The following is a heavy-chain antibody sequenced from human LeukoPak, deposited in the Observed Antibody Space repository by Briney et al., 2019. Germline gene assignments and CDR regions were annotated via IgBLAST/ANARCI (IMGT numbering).Heavy chain of an antibody. CDR2: ISGSGGST. D-gene: IGHD6-13*01. CDR1: GFTFTSYS. J-gene: IGHJ4*02. V-gene: IGHV3-23*01. CDR3: AKDRQQLVLYY. Sequence: GGSLRLSCAASGFTFTSYSMNWVRQAPGKGLEWVSAISGSGGSTYYADSVKGRFTISRDNSKNTLYLQMDSLRAEDTAVYYCAKDRQQLVLYYWGQGTLVTVSS.